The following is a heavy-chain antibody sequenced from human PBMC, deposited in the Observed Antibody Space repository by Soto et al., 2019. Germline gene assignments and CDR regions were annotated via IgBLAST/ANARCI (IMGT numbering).Heavy chain of an antibody. D-gene: IGHD3-16*01. J-gene: IGHJ3*02. V-gene: IGHV3-23*01. CDR3: GKVYMWGSHDSLDI. Sequence: EVQLLESGGGLVQPGGSLRLSCAASGFTFSAYAVTWVRQAPGKGLEWVSSISINGDTTFYAESVKGRFTISRDNFKNTLYLHMNSLRVEYTAVYSCGKVYMWGSHDSLDIWGKGAMVTVSS. CDR2: ISINGDTT. CDR1: GFTFSAYA.